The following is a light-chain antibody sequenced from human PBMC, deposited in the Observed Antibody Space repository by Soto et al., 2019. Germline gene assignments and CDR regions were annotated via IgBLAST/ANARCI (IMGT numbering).Light chain of an antibody. Sequence: DIVMTHSPYSLAVSLGARATINCRSSQSVLYRSNNLNYLAWYQQKPGQPPKLLIYWASTRESGVPERFSGSGSGTDFTLTISSLQAEDVAVYYCQQYYSTPLTFGGGTKVDIK. V-gene: IGKV4-1*01. CDR1: QSVLYRSNNLNY. CDR2: WAS. J-gene: IGKJ4*01. CDR3: QQYYSTPLT.